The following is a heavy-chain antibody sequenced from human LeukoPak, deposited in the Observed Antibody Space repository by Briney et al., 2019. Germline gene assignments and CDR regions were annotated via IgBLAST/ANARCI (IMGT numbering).Heavy chain of an antibody. J-gene: IGHJ6*02. V-gene: IGHV4-59*01. CDR3: AREDPQTTVPEGMDV. CDR2: IYYSGTT. Sequence: SETLSLTCTVSGGSISHYYWSWIRQSPGEGLEWIGYIYYSGTTNYNPSLKSRVTISVDTSRNQFSLQLRSVTAADTAVYYCAREDPQTTVPEGMDVWGQGTTVIVSS. D-gene: IGHD4-17*01. CDR1: GGSISHYY.